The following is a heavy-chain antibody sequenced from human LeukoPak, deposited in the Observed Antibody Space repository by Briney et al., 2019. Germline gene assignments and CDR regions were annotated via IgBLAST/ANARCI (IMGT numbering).Heavy chain of an antibody. CDR3: ARIHRYCSGGACYVLDN. Sequence: ASETLSLTCVVSGVSVSGYYWGWIRQPPGRGLEWIGYVYYSGSTNYNPSFKSRITISVDTSRNQFSLQLSSVTAADTAVYYCARIHRYCSGGACYVLDNWGQGTLVAVSS. D-gene: IGHD2-15*01. J-gene: IGHJ4*02. CDR2: VYYSGST. CDR1: GVSVSGYY. V-gene: IGHV4-59*02.